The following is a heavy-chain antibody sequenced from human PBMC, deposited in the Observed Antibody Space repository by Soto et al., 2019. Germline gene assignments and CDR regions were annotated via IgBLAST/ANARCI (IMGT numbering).Heavy chain of an antibody. V-gene: IGHV1-8*01. CDR2: MNPNSGNT. CDR1: GYTFTSYD. D-gene: IGHD5-18*01. Sequence: QVQLVQSGAEVKKPGASVKVSCKASGYTFTSYDINWVRQATGQGLEWMGWMNPNSGNTGYAQKFQGRVTMTRNTSISTAYMELSSLRSEDTAVYYCARGGYSYGYRYNWFDPWGQGTLVTVSS. J-gene: IGHJ5*02. CDR3: ARGGYSYGYRYNWFDP.